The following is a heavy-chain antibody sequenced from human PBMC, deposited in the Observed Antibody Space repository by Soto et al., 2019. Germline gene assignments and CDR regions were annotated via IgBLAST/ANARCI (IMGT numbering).Heavy chain of an antibody. CDR1: GGSLSSYY. Sequence: PSETLFLTCTVSGGSLSSYYWSWIRQPPGKGLEWIGYIYYSGSTNYNPSLKSRVTISVDTSKNQFSLKLSSVTAADTAVYYCARLSCSSTSCYAGSFDYWGQGTLVTVSS. V-gene: IGHV4-59*08. J-gene: IGHJ4*02. D-gene: IGHD2-2*01. CDR2: IYYSGST. CDR3: ARLSCSSTSCYAGSFDY.